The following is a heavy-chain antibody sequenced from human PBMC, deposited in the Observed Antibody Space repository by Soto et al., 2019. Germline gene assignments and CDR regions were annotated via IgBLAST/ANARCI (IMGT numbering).Heavy chain of an antibody. CDR3: ARESEDLTSNFDY. Sequence: GGSLRLSCAASGFTFTRYSMNWVHQAPGKGLEWVSSISSTTNYIYYADSMKGRFTVSRDNAKNSVYLEMNSLSAEDTAVYYCARESEDLTSNFDYWGQGTLVTVSS. J-gene: IGHJ4*02. V-gene: IGHV3-21*01. CDR2: ISSTTNYI. CDR1: GFTFTRYS.